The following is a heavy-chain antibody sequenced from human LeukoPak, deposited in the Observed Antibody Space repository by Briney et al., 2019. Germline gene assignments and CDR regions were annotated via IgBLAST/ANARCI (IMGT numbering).Heavy chain of an antibody. CDR2: ISSSSSYI. CDR3: ARDLFGSSSTEPFDP. J-gene: IGHJ5*02. CDR1: GFTFSSYS. Sequence: GGSLRLPCAASGFTFSSYSMNWVRQAPGKGLEWVSSISSSSSYIYYADSVKGRFTISRDNAKNSLYLQMNSLRAEDTAVYYCARDLFGSSSTEPFDPWGQGTLVTVSS. D-gene: IGHD2-2*01. V-gene: IGHV3-21*01.